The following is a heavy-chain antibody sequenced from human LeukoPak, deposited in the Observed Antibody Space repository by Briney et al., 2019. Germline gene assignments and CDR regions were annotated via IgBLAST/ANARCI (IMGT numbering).Heavy chain of an antibody. CDR1: GFTFSSYD. J-gene: IGHJ6*02. CDR2: VGTAGDT. CDR3: ARVSSSNYGMDV. Sequence: GGSLRLSCAASGFTFSSYDMHWVRQATGKGLEWVSAVGTAGDTYYPGSVKGRFTISRENAKNSLYLQMNSLRAGDTAVYYCARVSSSNYGMDVWGQGTTVTVSS. V-gene: IGHV3-13*01.